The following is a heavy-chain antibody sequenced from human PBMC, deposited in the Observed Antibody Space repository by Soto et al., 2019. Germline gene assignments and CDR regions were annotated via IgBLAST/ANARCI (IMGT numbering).Heavy chain of an antibody. J-gene: IGHJ6*02. Sequence: QDQLVQSGAEVKKPGASVKISCEASGYTFTSHGLSWVRQAPGQGLEWLGWISTYNSRTHYAQKVQGRVTMTTDTSTSTAYLDLRSLTFDDTAVYYCARARYCASPSCYKHYYYGMDTWGQGTTVTVSS. CDR1: GYTFTSHG. D-gene: IGHD2-2*02. CDR3: ARARYCASPSCYKHYYYGMDT. V-gene: IGHV1-18*04. CDR2: ISTYNSRT.